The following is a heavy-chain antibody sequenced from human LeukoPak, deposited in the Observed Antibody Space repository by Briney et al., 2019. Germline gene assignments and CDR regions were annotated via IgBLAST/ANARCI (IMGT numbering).Heavy chain of an antibody. CDR1: GESFSGYY. Sequence: SETLSLTCAVYGESFSGYYWSWIRQPPGKGLEWIGSIYYSGSTYYNPSLKSRVTISVDTSKNQFSLKLSSVTAADTAVYYCARLPTVTFFDYWGQGTLVTVSS. D-gene: IGHD4-17*01. CDR3: ARLPTVTFFDY. CDR2: IYYSGST. V-gene: IGHV4-34*01. J-gene: IGHJ4*02.